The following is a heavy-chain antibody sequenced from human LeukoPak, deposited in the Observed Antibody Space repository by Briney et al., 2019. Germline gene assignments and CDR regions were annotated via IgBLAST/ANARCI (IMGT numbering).Heavy chain of an antibody. Sequence: GALELFCCGLGFPFKNGWVKWGPQAPGEGLEGGCRIKSKTDGGTTDYAAPVKGRFTISRDDSKNTLYLQMNSLRAEDTAVYYCAKVLSGYEPSDYWGQGTLVTVSS. V-gene: IGHV3-15*01. J-gene: IGHJ4*02. D-gene: IGHD5-12*01. CDR1: FPFKNGW. CDR3: AKVLSGYEPSDY. CDR2: IKSKTDGGTT.